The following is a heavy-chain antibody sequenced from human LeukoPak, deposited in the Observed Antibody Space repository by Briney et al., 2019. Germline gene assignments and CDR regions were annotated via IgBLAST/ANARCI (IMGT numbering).Heavy chain of an antibody. CDR3: AKGGPMVSYYGMDV. D-gene: IGHD3-10*01. V-gene: IGHV3-23*01. CDR2: ISGSGGST. J-gene: IGHJ6*02. CDR1: GFTFSSYA. Sequence: GGSLRLSCAASGFTFSSYAMSWVRQAPGKGLEWVSAISGSGGSTYYADSVKGRFAISRDNSKNTLYLQMNSLRAEDTAVYYCAKGGPMVSYYGMDVWGQGTTVTVSS.